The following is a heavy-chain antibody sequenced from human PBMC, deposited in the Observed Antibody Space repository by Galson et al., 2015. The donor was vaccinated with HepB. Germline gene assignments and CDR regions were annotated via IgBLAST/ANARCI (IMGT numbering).Heavy chain of an antibody. CDR3: AKDGIMVSNNPYQLHS. V-gene: IGHV3-23*01. CDR1: GFTFSRYA. J-gene: IGHJ4*02. CDR2: IASNGGRT. D-gene: IGHD2-8*01. Sequence: SLRLSCAASGFTFSRYAMTWVRQAPGKGLEWISSIASNGGRTFYTNSVKGRFTISRDNSRNTVVLQLSSLRPEDTAVYYCAKDGIMVSNNPYQLHSWGQGTLVSVSS.